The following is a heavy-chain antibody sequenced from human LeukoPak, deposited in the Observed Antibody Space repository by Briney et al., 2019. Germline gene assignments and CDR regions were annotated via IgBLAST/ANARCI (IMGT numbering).Heavy chain of an antibody. Sequence: SQTLSLTCTVSGGSISSGSYYWSWIRQPAGKGLEWIGRIYTSGSTNYNPSLKSRVTISVDTSKNQFSLKLSSVTAADTAVYYCAREWGYFDWLIGYWGQGTLVTVSS. D-gene: IGHD3-9*01. CDR3: AREWGYFDWLIGY. J-gene: IGHJ4*02. CDR1: GGSISSGSYY. CDR2: IYTSGST. V-gene: IGHV4-61*02.